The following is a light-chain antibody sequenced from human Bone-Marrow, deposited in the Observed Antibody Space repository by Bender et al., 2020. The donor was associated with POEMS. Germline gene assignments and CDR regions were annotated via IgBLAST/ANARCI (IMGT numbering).Light chain of an antibody. CDR1: NSNIGSNY. J-gene: IGLJ3*02. CDR2: SSH. CDR3: AVWDDSLNGWV. Sequence: QSVLTQPTSASGPPGQRVTISCSGSNSNIGSNYVYWFQQLPGTAPKLLIYSSHRRPSEVPDRFSGSRSGTSASLAISGLQSEDEADYYCAVWDDSLNGWVFGGGTKLTVL. V-gene: IGLV1-44*01.